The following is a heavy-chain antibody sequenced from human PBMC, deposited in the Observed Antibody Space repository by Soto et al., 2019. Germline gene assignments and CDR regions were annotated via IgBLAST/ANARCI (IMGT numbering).Heavy chain of an antibody. CDR2: ISGAGVSK. D-gene: IGHD5-12*01. J-gene: IGHJ4*02. V-gene: IGHV3-23*01. Sequence: GGSLRLSCTTSGFTFTSFAITWVRQAPGKGLEWVSSISGAGVSKYYADSVKVRASISRDNSKNILHLQVNNMRVEDTATYYCAKLFSGYSGYVESWRQGTRVTVSS. CDR3: AKLFSGYSGYVES. CDR1: GFTFTSFA.